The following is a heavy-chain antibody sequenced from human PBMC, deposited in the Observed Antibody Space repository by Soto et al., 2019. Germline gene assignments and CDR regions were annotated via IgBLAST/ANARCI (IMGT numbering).Heavy chain of an antibody. CDR1: GGTFSSHV. J-gene: IGHJ4*02. V-gene: IGHV1-69*01. CDR2: IMPIIGTA. CDR3: ARDLEFRDGNISHLDY. D-gene: IGHD3-10*01. Sequence: QVQLVQSGAEVKKPGPSVKVSCKASGGTFSSHVFNWVRQAPGQGLEWMGGIMPIIGTANYAQKFQGRVTITADESTSTAYMELTSLRSEATAVYYCARDLEFRDGNISHLDYWGQATLVTFSS.